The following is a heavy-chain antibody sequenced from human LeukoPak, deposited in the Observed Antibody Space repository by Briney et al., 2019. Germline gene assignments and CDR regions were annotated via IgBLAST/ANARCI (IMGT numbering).Heavy chain of an antibody. J-gene: IGHJ4*02. D-gene: IGHD2-15*01. CDR2: INPNSGGT. CDR1: GYTFTDDY. CDR3: ARTSPNLGYCSGGSCYYTFDY. V-gene: IGHV1-2*02. Sequence: ASVKVSCKASGYTFTDDYMHWVRQAPGQGLEWMGWINPNSGGTNYAQKFQGRVTMTRDTSISTAYMELSRLRSDDTAVYYCARTSPNLGYCSGGSCYYTFDYWGQGTLVTVSS.